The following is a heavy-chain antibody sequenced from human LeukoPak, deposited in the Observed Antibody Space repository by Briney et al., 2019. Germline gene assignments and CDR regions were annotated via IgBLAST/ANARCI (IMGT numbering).Heavy chain of an antibody. D-gene: IGHD3-10*01. J-gene: IGHJ4*02. CDR2: IFYSGTT. CDR1: GGSIRGDDDY. V-gene: IGHV4-30-4*01. CDR3: VRSVVRGPVGYYFDS. Sequence: PSQTLSLTCTVSGGSIRGDDDYWGWIRQPPGKGLEWIGYIFYSGTTYYNPALKSRVSMSVDTSKNQFSLNLTSLTAADTAVYYCVRSVVRGPVGYYFDSWAPGTLVTVSS.